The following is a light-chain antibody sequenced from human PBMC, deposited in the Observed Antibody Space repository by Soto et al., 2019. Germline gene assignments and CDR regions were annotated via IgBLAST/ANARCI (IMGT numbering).Light chain of an antibody. CDR3: QQRSNWPIT. CDR2: DAS. V-gene: IGKV4-1*01. Sequence: DIVMTQSPASLAVSLGERATINCNSSQSVLYSSNNKNYLAWYQQKPGQPPRLLIYDASTRATGIPARFSGSGSGTDCTLTISSLEPEDVSVYYCQQRSNWPITFCQGTRLEIK. CDR1: QSVLYSSNNKNY. J-gene: IGKJ5*01.